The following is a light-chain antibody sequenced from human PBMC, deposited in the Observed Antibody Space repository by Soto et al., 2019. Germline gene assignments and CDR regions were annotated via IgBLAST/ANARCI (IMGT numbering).Light chain of an antibody. J-gene: IGLJ2*01. V-gene: IGLV3-21*02. CDR1: NIGSKS. Sequence: SYELTQPPSVSVAPGQTATITCGGDNIGSKSVHWYQQKPGQAPVLIVYDNRDRPSGIPDRFSGSKSGNTASLTISGLQPEDEADYYCCSYAGSSLVFGGGTKLTVL. CDR2: DNR. CDR3: CSYAGSSLV.